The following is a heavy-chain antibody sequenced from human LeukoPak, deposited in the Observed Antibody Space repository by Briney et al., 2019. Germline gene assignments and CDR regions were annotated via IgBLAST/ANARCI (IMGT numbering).Heavy chain of an antibody. D-gene: IGHD3-16*01. CDR3: ARVPSYEPEDY. V-gene: IGHV1-46*01. CDR1: GYTFTSYY. CDR2: INPTGGST. J-gene: IGHJ4*02. Sequence: RASVKVSCKASGYTFTSYYMHWVRQAPGQGLEWMGMINPTGGSTTYAQKFQGRVTMTRDTSTSTAYMELRSLRSDDTAVYYCARVPSYEPEDYWGQGTLVTVSS.